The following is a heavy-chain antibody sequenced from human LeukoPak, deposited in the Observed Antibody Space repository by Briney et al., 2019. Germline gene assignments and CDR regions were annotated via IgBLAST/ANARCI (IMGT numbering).Heavy chain of an antibody. CDR2: IYSGGST. D-gene: IGHD1-26*01. CDR3: SREWRIVGGSYFDY. V-gene: IGHV3-53*01. CDR1: GFTVSSNY. J-gene: IGHJ4*02. Sequence: PGGSLRLSCAASGFTVSSNYMTWVRQAPGKGLEWVSVIYSGGSTYYADSVKGRFTISRHNSKNTLYLQMNSLKAEDTAVYYCSREWRIVGGSYFDYWGQGTLVTVSA.